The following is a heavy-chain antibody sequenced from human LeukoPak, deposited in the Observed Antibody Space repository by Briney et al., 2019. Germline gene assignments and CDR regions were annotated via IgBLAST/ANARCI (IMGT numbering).Heavy chain of an antibody. CDR1: GFTFSDYY. D-gene: IGHD2-2*01. Sequence: GGSLRLSCAASGFTFSDYYMSWIRQAPGRGLEWVSYISSRGSTIYYADSVKGRFTISRDNAKNSLYLQMNSLRAEDTAVYYCARGYIVVVPAAIGSTGVDYWGQGTLVTVSS. CDR2: ISSRGSTI. CDR3: ARGYIVVVPAAIGSTGVDY. V-gene: IGHV3-11*04. J-gene: IGHJ4*02.